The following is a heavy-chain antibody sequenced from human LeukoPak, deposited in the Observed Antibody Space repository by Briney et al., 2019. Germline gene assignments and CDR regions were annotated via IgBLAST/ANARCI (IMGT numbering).Heavy chain of an antibody. V-gene: IGHV4-39*07. CDR1: GGSISSTSYY. CDR2: IYYSGST. CDR3: TSGSYSFYYMDV. D-gene: IGHD1-26*01. J-gene: IGHJ6*03. Sequence: SETLSLTCTVSGGSISSTSYYWGWIRQPPGKGLEWIGSIYYSGSTYYNPSLKSRVTISVDTSKNQFSLKLSSVTAADTAVYYCTSGSYSFYYMDVWGKGTTVTVSS.